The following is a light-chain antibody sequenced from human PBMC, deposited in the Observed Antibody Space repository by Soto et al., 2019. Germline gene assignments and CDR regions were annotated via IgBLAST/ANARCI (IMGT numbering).Light chain of an antibody. Sequence: QSALTQPASVSGSPGQSITISCTGTSSDVGGYNYDSWYQQHPGKAPKLMIYEVSNRPSGVSNRFSGSKSGNTASLTISGLQAEDEADYYCSSYTSSSTLEGVFGTGTKLTVL. J-gene: IGLJ1*01. CDR3: SSYTSSSTLEGV. CDR2: EVS. V-gene: IGLV2-14*01. CDR1: SSDVGGYNY.